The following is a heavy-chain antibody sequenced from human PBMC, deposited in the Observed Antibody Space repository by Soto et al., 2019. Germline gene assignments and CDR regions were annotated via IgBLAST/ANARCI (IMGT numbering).Heavy chain of an antibody. CDR1: VGSFSGYY. CDR2: INHSGST. J-gene: IGHJ3*02. CDR3: VRYDRIKMKHYSPEGFHI. Sequence: PSETLSLTCAVYVGSFSGYYWSLIRQPPGKGLEWIWEINHSGSTNYNPSLKSRVTISVDTSKNQFSLRLSSVTAADNGVYYCVRYDRIKMKHYSPEGFHIWGKGTRVTVSS. V-gene: IGHV4-34*01. D-gene: IGHD2-21*01.